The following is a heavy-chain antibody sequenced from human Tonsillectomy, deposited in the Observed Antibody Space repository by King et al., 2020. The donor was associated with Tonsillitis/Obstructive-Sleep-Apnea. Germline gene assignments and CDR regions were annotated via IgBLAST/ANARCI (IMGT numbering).Heavy chain of an antibody. Sequence: TLKESGPTLVKPTQTLTLTCTFSGFSLSTRGVSVGWIRQPPGKALEWLALIYWDDDKRYSPSLKSRLTITKDTSKNQVVLTMTNMDPVDTATYYCAHHQGQWFPGYWGQGTLVTVSS. CDR2: IYWDDDK. D-gene: IGHD3-22*01. V-gene: IGHV2-5*02. CDR3: AHHQGQWFPGY. CDR1: GFSLSTRGVS. J-gene: IGHJ4*02.